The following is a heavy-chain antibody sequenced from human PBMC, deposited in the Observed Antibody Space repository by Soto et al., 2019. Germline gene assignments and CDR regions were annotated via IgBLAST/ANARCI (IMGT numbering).Heavy chain of an antibody. V-gene: IGHV1-18*04. D-gene: IGHD3-10*01. CDR1: GYTFTSYG. CDR2: ISAYNGNT. Sequence: ASVKVSCKASGYTFTSYGISWVRQAPGQGLEWMGWISAYNGNTNYAQKLQGRVTMTTETSTSTAYMELRSLRSDDTAVYYCARDLYYGSGSYRWFDPWGQGNLVTVSS. J-gene: IGHJ5*02. CDR3: ARDLYYGSGSYRWFDP.